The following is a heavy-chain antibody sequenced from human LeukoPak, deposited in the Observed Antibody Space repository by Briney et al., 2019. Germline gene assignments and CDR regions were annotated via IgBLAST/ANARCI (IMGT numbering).Heavy chain of an antibody. CDR3: ARRAMTTAREGYFDL. CDR2: IYYSGST. Sequence: SQTLSLTCTVSADSITSGGYYWSWIRQLPGKGLEWIGYIYYSGSTYYNPSLKSRVTLSVDTSKNQFSLKLGSVTAADTAVCYCARRAMTTAREGYFDLWGRGTLVTVSS. D-gene: IGHD4-17*01. J-gene: IGHJ2*01. CDR1: ADSITSGGYY. V-gene: IGHV4-31*03.